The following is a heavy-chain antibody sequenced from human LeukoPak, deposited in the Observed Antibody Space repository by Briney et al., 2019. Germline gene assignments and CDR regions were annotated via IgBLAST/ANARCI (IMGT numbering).Heavy chain of an antibody. V-gene: IGHV1-18*01. D-gene: IGHD3-22*01. CDR3: ARTWYNSSGYYHYFDY. Sequence: ASVKVSCKATGYTFRSYHITWVRQAPGQGLEWMGWLSAYNGNTNYAQDLQGRVTMTTDTSTTTAYMQLRSLRSDDTAIYYCARTWYNSSGYYHYFDYWGQGTLVTVSS. J-gene: IGHJ4*02. CDR2: LSAYNGNT. CDR1: GYTFRSYH.